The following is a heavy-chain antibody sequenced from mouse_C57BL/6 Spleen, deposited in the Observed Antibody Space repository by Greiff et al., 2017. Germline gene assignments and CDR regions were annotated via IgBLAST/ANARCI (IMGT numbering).Heavy chain of an antibody. CDR3: ARANYDYGYYAMDY. Sequence: QLQQSGAELVKPGASVKMSCKASGYTFTTYPIEWMKQNHGKSLEWIGYFHPYNDDTKYNEKFKGKATLTVEKSSSTVYLELSRLTSDDSAVYYCARANYDYGYYAMDYWGQGTSVTVSS. V-gene: IGHV1-47*01. D-gene: IGHD2-4*01. CDR1: GYTFTTYP. CDR2: FHPYNDDT. J-gene: IGHJ4*01.